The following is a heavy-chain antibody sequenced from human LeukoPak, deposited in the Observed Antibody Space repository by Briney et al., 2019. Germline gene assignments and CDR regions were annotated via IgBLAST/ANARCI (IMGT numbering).Heavy chain of an antibody. Sequence: GGSLRLSCAASGFTFSSYAMSWFRQAPGKGLEWVSLINDSGGNTYYADSVKGRFIISRDNSKNTLFLQMSSLRAEDTAVYYCAKTSAGIRGGYFDYWGQGTLVTVSS. CDR1: GFTFSSYA. CDR2: INDSGGNT. V-gene: IGHV3-23*01. D-gene: IGHD3-10*01. J-gene: IGHJ4*02. CDR3: AKTSAGIRGGYFDY.